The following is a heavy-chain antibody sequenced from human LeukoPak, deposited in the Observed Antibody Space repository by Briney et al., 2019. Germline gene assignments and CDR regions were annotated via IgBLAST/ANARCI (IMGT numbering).Heavy chain of an antibody. V-gene: IGHV4-59*08. J-gene: IGHJ6*01. D-gene: IGHD1-1*01. CDR1: GGSIGSYY. CDR3: AGHRTRKTTLGYGMDV. CDR2: IHHSGST. Sequence: SQTLSLNCTVSGGSIGSYYWSWIRQAPGKGPEWIGYIHHSGSTNHSPSLKSRVTISVDTSMTQFSLRLSSVTAADTAVYYCAGHRTRKTTLGYGMDVWGQGTTVSVSS.